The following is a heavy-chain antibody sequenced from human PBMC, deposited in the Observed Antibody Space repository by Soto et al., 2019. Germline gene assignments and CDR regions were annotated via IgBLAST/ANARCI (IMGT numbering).Heavy chain of an antibody. Sequence: QEHLVESGGGVVQPGRSLRLSCAASGFTFGSYGMHWVRQAPGKGLEWVAVIWYDGSTKYYADSVRGRFTISRDNSENPVFLEMNSLRGEDTAVYYCARAPYGHYDYYYGMDVWGQGTPVAVSS. J-gene: IGHJ6*02. D-gene: IGHD3-10*01. CDR1: GFTFGSYG. CDR2: IWYDGSTK. CDR3: ARAPYGHYDYYYGMDV. V-gene: IGHV3-33*01.